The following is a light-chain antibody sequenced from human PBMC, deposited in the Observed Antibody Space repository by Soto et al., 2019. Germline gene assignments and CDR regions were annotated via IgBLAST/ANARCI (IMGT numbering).Light chain of an antibody. CDR2: NDY. J-gene: IGLJ7*01. Sequence: QSVLSQPPSASGTPGQRVTVSCSGSGSNIGNNPVTWYQQVPGTAPKLLIYNDYQRPSGVPVRFSGSRSGTSASLAISGLQSEEEADYCCAAWDDNLDAAVFGGGTQLTVL. CDR1: GSNIGNNP. V-gene: IGLV1-44*01. CDR3: AAWDDNLDAAV.